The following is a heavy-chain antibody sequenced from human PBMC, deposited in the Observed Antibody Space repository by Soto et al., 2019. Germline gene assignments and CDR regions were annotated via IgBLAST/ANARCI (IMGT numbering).Heavy chain of an antibody. Sequence: QVQLVESGGGVVQPGRSLRLSCAASGFTFSSYGLHWVRQAPGKGLEWVAVIWSDGNNKYYADSVKGRFTISRDNSKNTLDLQMNRLRAEDTAVYYCTRETNRGGLDYWGQGTLVTVSS. CDR2: IWSDGNNK. J-gene: IGHJ4*02. V-gene: IGHV3-33*01. CDR1: GFTFSSYG. CDR3: TRETNRGGLDY. D-gene: IGHD3-16*01.